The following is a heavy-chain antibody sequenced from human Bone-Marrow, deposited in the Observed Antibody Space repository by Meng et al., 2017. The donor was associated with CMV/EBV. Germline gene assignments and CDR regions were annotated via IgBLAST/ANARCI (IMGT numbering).Heavy chain of an antibody. D-gene: IGHD2-15*01. J-gene: IGHJ6*02. CDR2: IYYSGST. Sequence: ESLKILCTVPGGSISSYYWSWIRQPPGKGPEWIGYIYYSGSTNYTPSLKSRVTISVDTSKNQFSLKLSSVTAADTAVYYCARGGVVVVAAPTPDVWGQGTTVTVSS. CDR1: GGSISSYY. CDR3: ARGGVVVVAAPTPDV. V-gene: IGHV4-59*01.